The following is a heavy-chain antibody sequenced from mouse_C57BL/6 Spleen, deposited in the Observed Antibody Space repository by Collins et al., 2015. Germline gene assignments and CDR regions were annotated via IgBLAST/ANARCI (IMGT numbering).Heavy chain of an antibody. V-gene: IGHV1-61*01. Sequence: QVQLQQPGAELMRPGSSVKLSRKASGYTFTSYWMDWVKQRPGQGLEWIGNIYPSDSETHYNQKFKDKATLTVDKSSSTAYMQLSSLTSEDSAVYYCARGDGYYGYWGQGTSVTVSS. D-gene: IGHD2-3*01. J-gene: IGHJ4*01. CDR1: GYTFTSYW. CDR2: IYPSDSET. CDR3: ARGDGYYGY.